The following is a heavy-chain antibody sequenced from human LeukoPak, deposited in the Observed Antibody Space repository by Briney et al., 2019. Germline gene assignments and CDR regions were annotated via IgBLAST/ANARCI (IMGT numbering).Heavy chain of an antibody. CDR3: ARGKVASHIVVVPAAKGYFDY. CDR2: IYHSGST. D-gene: IGHD2-2*01. J-gene: IGHJ4*02. Sequence: PSETLSLTCTVSGYSISSGYYWGWIRPPPGKGLEWIGSIYHSGSTNYNPSLKSRVTISVDTSKNQFSLKLSSVTAADTAVYYCARGKVASHIVVVPAAKGYFDYWGQGTLVTVSS. V-gene: IGHV4-38-2*02. CDR1: GYSISSGYY.